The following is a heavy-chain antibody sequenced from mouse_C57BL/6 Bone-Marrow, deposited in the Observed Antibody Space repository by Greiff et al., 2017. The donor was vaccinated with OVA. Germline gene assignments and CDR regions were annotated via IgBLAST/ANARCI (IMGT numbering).Heavy chain of an antibody. D-gene: IGHD1-1*01. V-gene: IGHV1-81*01. J-gene: IGHJ2*01. Sequence: LVESGAELARPGASVKLSCKASGYTFTSYGISWVKQRTGQGLEWIGEIYPRSGNTYYNEKFKGKATLTVDKSSSTAYMELRSLTSEDSAVYFYARRYYGSARYYFDYWGQGTTLTVSS. CDR3: ARRYYGSARYYFDY. CDR2: IYPRSGNT. CDR1: GYTFTSYG.